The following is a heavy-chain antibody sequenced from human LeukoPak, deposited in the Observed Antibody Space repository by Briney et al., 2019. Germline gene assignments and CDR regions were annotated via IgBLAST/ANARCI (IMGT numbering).Heavy chain of an antibody. D-gene: IGHD3-3*01. Sequence: SETLSLTCTVSGGSISSSSYYWGWIRQPPGKGLEWIGSIYYSGSTYYNPSLKSRVTISVDTSKNQFSLKLSSVTAADTAVYYCASNAGRFLEWLPAPYYYYMAVWAKGPRSPSP. CDR1: GGSISSSSYY. CDR3: ASNAGRFLEWLPAPYYYYMAV. J-gene: IGHJ6*03. CDR2: IYYSGST. V-gene: IGHV4-39*01.